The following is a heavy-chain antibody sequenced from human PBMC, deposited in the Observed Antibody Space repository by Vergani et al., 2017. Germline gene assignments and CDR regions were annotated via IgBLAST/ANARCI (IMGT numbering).Heavy chain of an antibody. CDR2: ISSSGSTI. Sequence: EVQLVESGGGLVQPGGSLRLSCAASGFPFSSYEMNWVRQAPGKGLVWVSYISSSGSTIYYADSVKGRFTISRGNAKNSLYLQMNSLRAEDTAVYYCAGVHRYNWNYGSLDYWSQGTLVTVSS. CDR1: GFPFSSYE. J-gene: IGHJ4*02. D-gene: IGHD1-7*01. V-gene: IGHV3-48*03. CDR3: AGVHRYNWNYGSLDY.